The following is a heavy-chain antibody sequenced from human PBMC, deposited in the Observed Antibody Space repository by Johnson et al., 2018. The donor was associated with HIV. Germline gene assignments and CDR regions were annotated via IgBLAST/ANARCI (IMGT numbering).Heavy chain of an antibody. CDR3: ARDRVENYYGSGSYYDAFDI. V-gene: IGHV3-30*03. CDR2: ISYDGSNK. CDR1: GFTFDDYA. D-gene: IGHD3-10*01. Sequence: HVQLVESGGGLVQPGRSLRLSCAASGFTFDDYAMHWVRQAPGKGLEWVAVISYDGSNKYYADSVKGRFTISRDNSKNTLYLQMNSLRAEDTAVYYCARDRVENYYGSGSYYDAFDIWGQGTMVTVSS. J-gene: IGHJ3*02.